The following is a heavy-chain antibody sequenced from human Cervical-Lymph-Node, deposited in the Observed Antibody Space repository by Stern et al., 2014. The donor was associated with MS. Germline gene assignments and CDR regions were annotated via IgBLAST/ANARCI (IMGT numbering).Heavy chain of an antibody. Sequence: VQLVQSGYEVKKPGSSVKVSCNPSGDTFSSYALSWVRQAPGQGLEWVVGRIPFFGATRYGQKFQGRVTITPKESAGTAFIELTTLTSDDTAVYYCALRRSYYVYWGQGTLITVSS. CDR3: ALRRSYYVY. D-gene: IGHD4-11*01. J-gene: IGHJ4*02. CDR2: RIPFFGAT. V-gene: IGHV1-69*01. CDR1: GDTFSSYA.